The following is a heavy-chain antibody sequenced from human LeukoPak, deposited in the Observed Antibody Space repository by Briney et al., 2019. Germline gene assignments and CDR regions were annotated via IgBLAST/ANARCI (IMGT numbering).Heavy chain of an antibody. J-gene: IGHJ4*02. Sequence: SETLSLTCTVSGGSINSSSYYWAWIRQPPGKGLEWIGTIYYSGSTYYNPSLKSRVTISVDTSKNQFSLKLSSVTAADTAVYYCARADSPYYFDYWGQGTLVAVSS. CDR1: GGSINSSSYY. CDR2: IYYSGST. D-gene: IGHD5-18*01. V-gene: IGHV4-39*07. CDR3: ARADSPYYFDY.